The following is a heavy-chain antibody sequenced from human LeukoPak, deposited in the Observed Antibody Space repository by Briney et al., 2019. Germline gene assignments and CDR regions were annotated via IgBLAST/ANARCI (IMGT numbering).Heavy chain of an antibody. CDR2: VDHTGST. CDR1: DDSITMYY. D-gene: IGHD1-1*01. CDR3: ARGRVSSSTWYSTYYYYFYMDV. Sequence: SETLSLTCSVSDDSITMYYWTWIRQPPGKGLEWIGYVDHTGSTNFNPSLNGRVSISRGTTKNLFSLRLRSVTAADTAVYFCARGRVSSSTWYSTYYYYFYMDVWGKGTTVTVSS. J-gene: IGHJ6*03. V-gene: IGHV4-59*01.